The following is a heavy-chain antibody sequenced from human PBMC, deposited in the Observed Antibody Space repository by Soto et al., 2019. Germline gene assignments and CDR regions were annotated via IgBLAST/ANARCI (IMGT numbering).Heavy chain of an antibody. CDR3: ARLWSSNEGSS. D-gene: IGHD2-21*01. CDR2: INHSGGT. J-gene: IGHJ4*02. CDR1: GGSFRGYY. V-gene: IGHV4-34*01. Sequence: QVRLQQWGAGLLKPSETLALTCAVHGGSFRGYYWSWIRQPPGKGLEWIGEINHSGGTNYNPSLKSRVSISVDASKHQFSLQLISVTAADTSVYYCARLWSSNEGSSXGXGXXVAVSS.